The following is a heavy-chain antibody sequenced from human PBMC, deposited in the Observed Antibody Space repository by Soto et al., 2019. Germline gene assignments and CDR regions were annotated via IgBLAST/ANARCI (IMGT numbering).Heavy chain of an antibody. CDR1: GYTFTSYA. V-gene: IGHV1-3*01. CDR3: VAVDYGDY. J-gene: IGHJ4*02. D-gene: IGHD6-19*01. Sequence: QVQLVQSGAEVKKPGASVKVSCKTSGYTFTSYAVHWARQAPGQRLEWMGWINAGNGNTEYSQKFQGRVTFTRDTSASTAHMELSSLRSEATAVYYCVAVDYGDYWGQGTLVTVSS. CDR2: INAGNGNT.